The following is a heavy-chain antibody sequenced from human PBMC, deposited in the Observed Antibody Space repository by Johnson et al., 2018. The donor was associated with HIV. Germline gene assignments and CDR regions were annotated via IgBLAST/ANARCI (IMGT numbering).Heavy chain of an antibody. J-gene: IGHJ3*02. V-gene: IGHV3-23*04. D-gene: IGHD5-12*01. CDR1: GFTFSSYA. Sequence: VQLVESGGVVVQPGGSLRLSCAASGFTFSSYAMSWVRQAPGKGLEWISSISDSGGSAYYADSVKGRFTISRDNSKNTLYLQMNSLLPEDTAVYYCAKSDSGYDAFDIWGQGTMVTVSS. CDR3: AKSDSGYDAFDI. CDR2: ISDSGGSA.